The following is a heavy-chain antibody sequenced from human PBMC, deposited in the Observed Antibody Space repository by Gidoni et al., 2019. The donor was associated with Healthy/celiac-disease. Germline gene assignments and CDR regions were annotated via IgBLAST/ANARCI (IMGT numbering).Heavy chain of an antibody. V-gene: IGHV3-33*01. CDR3: ARSYSSGWYLNRERDYFDY. D-gene: IGHD6-19*01. Sequence: QVQLVESGGGVVQPGRSLRLSCAASGFTFSSYGMHWVRQAPGKGLEWVAVIWYDGSNKYYADSVKGRFTISRDNSKNTLYLQMNSLRAEDTAVYYCARSYSSGWYLNRERDYFDYWGQGTLVTVSS. CDR1: GFTFSSYG. J-gene: IGHJ4*02. CDR2: IWYDGSNK.